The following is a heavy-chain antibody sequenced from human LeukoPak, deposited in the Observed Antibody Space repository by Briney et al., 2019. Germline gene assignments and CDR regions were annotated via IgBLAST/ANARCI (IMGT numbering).Heavy chain of an antibody. CDR3: AKGVSTVTTYYFDY. D-gene: IGHD4-17*01. CDR2: ISYDGSNK. V-gene: IGHV3-30*04. CDR1: GFTFSSYA. J-gene: IGHJ4*02. Sequence: GRSLRLSCAASGFTFSSYAMHWVRQAPGKGLEWVAVISYDGSNKYYADSVKGRFTISRDNSKNTLYLQMNSLRADDTALYYCAKGVSTVTTYYFDYWGQGTLVTVSS.